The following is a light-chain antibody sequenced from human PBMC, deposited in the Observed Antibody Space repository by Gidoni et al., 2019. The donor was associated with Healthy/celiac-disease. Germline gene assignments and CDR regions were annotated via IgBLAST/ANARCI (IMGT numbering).Light chain of an antibody. CDR1: QSISSY. J-gene: IGKJ4*01. CDR2: AAS. V-gene: IGKV1-39*01. CDR3: QQSYSTPRELT. Sequence: DIQLTQSPSSLSASVGDRVTITCQASQSISSYLNLYQQQPGKAPKLLIYAASSLQSGVPARLSCSGSGTDFTLNISSLQPEDVATYNCQQSYSTPRELTFGGGTKVEIK.